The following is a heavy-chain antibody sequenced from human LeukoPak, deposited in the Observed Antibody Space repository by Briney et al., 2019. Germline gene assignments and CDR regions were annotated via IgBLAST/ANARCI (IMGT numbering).Heavy chain of an antibody. CDR1: GGSISSYY. CDR2: IYYSGST. D-gene: IGHD3-9*01. Sequence: SETLSLTCTVSGGSISSYYWSWIRQPPGKGLEWIGYIYYSGSTNYNPSLKSRVTISVDTSKNQFSLRLSSVTAADTAVYYCAKTGLAFDIWGQGTMVTVSS. CDR3: AKTGLAFDI. V-gene: IGHV4-59*08. J-gene: IGHJ3*02.